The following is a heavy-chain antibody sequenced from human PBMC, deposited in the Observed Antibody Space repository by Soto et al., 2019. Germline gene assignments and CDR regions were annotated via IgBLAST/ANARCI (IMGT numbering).Heavy chain of an antibody. J-gene: IGHJ4*02. V-gene: IGHV3-7*03. CDR1: GFSFSSNW. CDR2: IKEDGSEK. Sequence: GGSLRLSCAASGFSFSSNWMSWVRQAPGKGLEWVANIKEDGSEKYYVDVVKGRFTISRDNSKNTLYLQMNSLRTEDTAVYYCVKAVYLLDFDYWGQGTLVTVSS. CDR3: VKAVYLLDFDY. D-gene: IGHD2-8*01.